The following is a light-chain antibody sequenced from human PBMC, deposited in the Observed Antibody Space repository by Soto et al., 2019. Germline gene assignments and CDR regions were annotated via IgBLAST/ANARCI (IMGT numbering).Light chain of an antibody. CDR3: QQYNKWPRT. Sequence: IVLTQSPDTLSLSPGERATLSCRASQSVPNSRLAWYQQKPGQAPPLVMSDTSIRATGIPARFSGSGSGTEFTLTISSLQSEDFAVYNCQQYNKWPRTFGQGTKVDIK. CDR2: DTS. CDR1: QSVPNSR. J-gene: IGKJ2*01. V-gene: IGKV3D-15*01.